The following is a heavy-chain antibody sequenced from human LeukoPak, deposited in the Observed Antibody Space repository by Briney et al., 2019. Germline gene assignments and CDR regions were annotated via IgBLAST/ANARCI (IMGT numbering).Heavy chain of an antibody. D-gene: IGHD6-13*01. Sequence: ASVKVSCKASGDTFSNYAINWVRQAPGQGLEWMGWISTYNGNTNYAQKLQDRVTMTTDTSTSTAYMELRSLRSDDTAMYYCAREGIRIAAAGTIDYWGQGTLVTVSS. CDR2: ISTYNGNT. V-gene: IGHV1-18*01. J-gene: IGHJ4*02. CDR1: GDTFSNYA. CDR3: AREGIRIAAAGTIDY.